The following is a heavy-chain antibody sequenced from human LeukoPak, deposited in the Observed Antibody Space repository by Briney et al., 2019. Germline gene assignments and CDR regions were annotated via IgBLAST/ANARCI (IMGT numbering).Heavy chain of an antibody. D-gene: IGHD3-16*01. CDR1: GFTFSSYW. CDR2: IRQDGSEK. Sequence: GGSLRLSCAVSGFTFSSYWMSWVRQAPGKGLEWVANIRQDGSEKYYVDSVKGRFTISRDNAKNSLYLQMTSLRAEDTAVYYCARGLNWFDPWGQGTLVTVSS. J-gene: IGHJ5*02. V-gene: IGHV3-7*01. CDR3: ARGLNWFDP.